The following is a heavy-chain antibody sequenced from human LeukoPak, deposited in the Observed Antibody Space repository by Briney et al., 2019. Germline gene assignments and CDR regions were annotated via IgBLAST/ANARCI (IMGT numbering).Heavy chain of an antibody. Sequence: SETLSLTCAVYGGSFSGYYWSWIRQPPGKGLEWIGEINHSGSTNYNPSLKSRVTISVDTSKNQFSLKLSSVTAADTAVYYCASQTWATSDLYDYWGQGTLVTVSS. CDR2: INHSGST. CDR3: ASQTWATSDLYDY. V-gene: IGHV4-34*01. CDR1: GGSFSGYY. J-gene: IGHJ4*02.